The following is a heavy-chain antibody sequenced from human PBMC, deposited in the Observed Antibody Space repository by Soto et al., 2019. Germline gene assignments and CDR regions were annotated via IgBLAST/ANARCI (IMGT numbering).Heavy chain of an antibody. D-gene: IGHD2-2*01. CDR2: INHSGST. Sequence: SETLSLTCAVYGGSFSGYYWSWIRQPPGKGLEWIGEINHSGSTNYNPSLKSRVTISVDTSKNQFSLKLSSVTAADTAVYYCARGLGYCSSTSCRTPYYYYGMDVWGQGTTVTVSS. CDR1: GGSFSGYY. J-gene: IGHJ6*02. CDR3: ARGLGYCSSTSCRTPYYYYGMDV. V-gene: IGHV4-34*01.